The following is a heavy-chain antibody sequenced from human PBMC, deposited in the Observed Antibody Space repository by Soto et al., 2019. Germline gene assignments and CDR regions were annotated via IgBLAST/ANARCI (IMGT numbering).Heavy chain of an antibody. CDR1: GFTFTTCW. D-gene: IGHD2-15*01. CDR2: INKDGSEK. J-gene: IGHJ4*02. CDR3: AILKRDVVPDY. V-gene: IGHV3-7*01. Sequence: EVQLVESGGGLVQPGGSLRLSCEASGFTFTTCWMTWVRQAPGKGLEWVANINKDGSEKFYVDSVKGRFTISRDNAKNSLFLQMNSLRAEDTAVYYCAILKRDVVPDYWGQGTLVTVSS.